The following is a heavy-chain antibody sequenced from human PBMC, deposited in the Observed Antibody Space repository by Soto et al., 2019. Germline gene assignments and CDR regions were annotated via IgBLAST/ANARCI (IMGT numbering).Heavy chain of an antibody. V-gene: IGHV3-7*05. D-gene: IGHD2-8*02. CDR2: IKPDGGEK. CDR3: ARVEVLDY. J-gene: IGHJ4*02. Sequence: GGSLRLSCAASGFTFSRYWMSWVRQAPGKGLEWVANIKPDGGEKYYVDSVKGRFTISRDNVKNSLYLQMNSLRAEDTAVYYCARVEVLDYWGQGTLVTVSS. CDR1: GFTFSRYW.